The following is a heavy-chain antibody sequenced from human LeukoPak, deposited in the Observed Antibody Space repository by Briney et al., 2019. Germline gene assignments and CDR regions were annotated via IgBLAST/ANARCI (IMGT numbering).Heavy chain of an antibody. J-gene: IGHJ6*02. CDR2: ISYDGRSE. Sequence: PGGSLRLSCAASGFTFSNHAMHWVRQAPGKGLEWVAVISYDGRSEYYADSVKGRFTISRDNSENTLYPQMNSLRTEDTAVYYCARRMYCSGGSCSLYYHYGMDVWGQGTTVTVSS. D-gene: IGHD2-15*01. CDR1: GFTFSNHA. CDR3: ARRMYCSGGSCSLYYHYGMDV. V-gene: IGHV3-30*04.